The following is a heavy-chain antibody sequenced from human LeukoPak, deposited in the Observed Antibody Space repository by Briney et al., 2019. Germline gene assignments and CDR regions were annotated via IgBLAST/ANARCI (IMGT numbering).Heavy chain of an antibody. CDR2: ITSNGGST. CDR3: ARASYGYGNNWFDP. Sequence: PGGSLRLSCAASGFTFSRYAMHWVRQAPGKGLEYVSAITSNGGSTYYANSVKGRFTISRDNSKNTVYLQMGSLRAEDMAVYYCARASYGYGNNWFDPWGQGTLVTVSS. J-gene: IGHJ5*02. D-gene: IGHD5-18*01. V-gene: IGHV3-64*01. CDR1: GFTFSRYA.